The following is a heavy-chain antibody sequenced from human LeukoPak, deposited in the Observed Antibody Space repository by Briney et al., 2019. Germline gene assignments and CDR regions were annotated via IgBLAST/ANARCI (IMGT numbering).Heavy chain of an antibody. CDR1: GFTFSSYE. V-gene: IGHV3-48*03. D-gene: IGHD3-9*01. Sequence: GGSLRLSCAASGFTFSSYEMNWVRQAPGKGLEWVSYISSSGSTIYYADSVKGRFTISRDNAKNSLYLQMNSLRAEDTAVYYCARALDYYDILTGYLENYYSMDVWGKGTTVTVSS. CDR2: ISSSGSTI. CDR3: ARALDYYDILTGYLENYYSMDV. J-gene: IGHJ6*03.